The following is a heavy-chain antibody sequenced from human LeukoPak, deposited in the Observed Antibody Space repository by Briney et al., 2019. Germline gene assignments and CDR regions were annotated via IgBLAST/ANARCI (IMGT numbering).Heavy chain of an antibody. CDR2: ISGSGDST. CDR1: GFTFNNYA. Sequence: QTGGSLRLSCAASGFTFNNYALSWVRQAPGKGLEWVSGISGSGDSTYYVDSVKGRFTISRDNSKNTLYLQMSSLRAEDTAVYYCAKDPVRGYQLGWFDPWGQGTLVTVSS. D-gene: IGHD2-2*01. CDR3: AKDPVRGYQLGWFDP. V-gene: IGHV3-23*01. J-gene: IGHJ5*02.